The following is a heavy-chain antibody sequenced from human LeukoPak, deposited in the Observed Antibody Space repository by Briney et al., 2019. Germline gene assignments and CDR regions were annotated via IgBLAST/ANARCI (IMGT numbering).Heavy chain of an antibody. CDR2: ITSSSSTI. CDR3: AREGPYSSSND. J-gene: IGHJ4*02. D-gene: IGHD6-6*01. CDR1: GFIFSDYS. V-gene: IGHV3-48*01. Sequence: VGSLGLSCAASGFIFSDYSMNWVRQAPGKGLEWVSHITSSSSTIYYADSVKGRFTISRDNGKNSLYLQMNSLRAEDTAVYYCAREGPYSSSNDWGQGTLVTVSS.